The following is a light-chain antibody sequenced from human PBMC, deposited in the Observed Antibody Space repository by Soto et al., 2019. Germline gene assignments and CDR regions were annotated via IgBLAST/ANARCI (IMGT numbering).Light chain of an antibody. CDR3: XXXXNAPXT. J-gene: IGKJ4*01. CDR2: AAS. V-gene: IGKV1-27*01. Sequence: DIQVTXHXSSLSASVGDRVTITCXASQGIXNXLAWYQQKPGETPKLLIYAASTLESGIPPRFSGSGSGTXFXLTXNNLXXXXXAXXXXXXXXNAPXTFGGGTKVEIK. CDR1: QGIXNX.